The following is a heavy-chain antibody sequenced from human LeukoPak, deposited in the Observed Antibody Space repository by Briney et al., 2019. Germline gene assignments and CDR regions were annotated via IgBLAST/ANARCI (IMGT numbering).Heavy chain of an antibody. Sequence: ASVKVSCKAYGYTFNDYYMHWVRHAPGQGLEWMGWLNPNSGDTNYAQKFQGRVSMTRDSSISTAYMDLSDLRSDDTAVYSCARGRNIEMTTMSGGSDYWGQGTLVTVSS. V-gene: IGHV1-2*02. CDR3: ARGRNIEMTTMSGGSDY. J-gene: IGHJ4*02. CDR1: GYTFNDYY. D-gene: IGHD5-24*01. CDR2: LNPNSGDT.